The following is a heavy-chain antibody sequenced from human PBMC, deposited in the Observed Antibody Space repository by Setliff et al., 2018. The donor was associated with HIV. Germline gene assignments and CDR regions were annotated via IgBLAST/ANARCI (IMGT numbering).Heavy chain of an antibody. D-gene: IGHD3-3*01. CDR3: TRGQRLTIFGVVIRRDWFDP. CDR2: ISGGVGGT. V-gene: IGHV3-23*01. Sequence: GGSLRLSCVASGFSINDYDMNWVRQAPGKGLEWVSAISGGVGGTNYADSVRGRFTISRVNSNNTLYLHMNNLRADDTAVYYCTRGQRLTIFGVVIRRDWFDPWGQGTLVTVSS. CDR1: GFSINDYD. J-gene: IGHJ5*02.